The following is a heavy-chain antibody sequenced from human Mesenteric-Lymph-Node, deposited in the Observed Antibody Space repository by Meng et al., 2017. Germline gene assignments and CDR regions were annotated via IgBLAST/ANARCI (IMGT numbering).Heavy chain of an antibody. CDR3: ARDACGASSCHYAH. J-gene: IGHJ4*02. CDR2: TNSEGTST. V-gene: IGHV3-74*01. CDR1: GFTSSSYW. D-gene: IGHD2-15*01. Sequence: GESLKISCAASGFTSSSYWMHWVRQAPGKALVWVSHTNSEGTSTSYADSVKGRFTISRDNAKNTLYLQMNSLRVEDTAVYYCARDACGASSCHYAHWGQGTLVTVSS.